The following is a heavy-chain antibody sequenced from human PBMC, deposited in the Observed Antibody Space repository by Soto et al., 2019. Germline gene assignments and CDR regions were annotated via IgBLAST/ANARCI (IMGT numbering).Heavy chain of an antibody. D-gene: IGHD2-2*01. V-gene: IGHV1-69*12. CDR1: GGTFTNYA. J-gene: IGHJ6*02. Sequence: QVQLVQSGAEVKKPGSSLKVSCKASGGTFTNYAFRWVRQAPGQGPEWMGGIIPIFGTPDYAQKFQGRVIITADESTRTVSMELNSLRSDDTAVYYCARERSVGYCITTTCPKPFYYYAMDVWGQGTTVTVSS. CDR3: ARERSVGYCITTTCPKPFYYYAMDV. CDR2: IIPIFGTP.